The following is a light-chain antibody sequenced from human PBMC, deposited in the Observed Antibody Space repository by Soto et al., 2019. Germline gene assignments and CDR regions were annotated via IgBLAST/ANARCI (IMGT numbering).Light chain of an antibody. Sequence: DIQMTQSPSTLSASVGDRVTITCRASQSISAWLAWYQQKPGKVPQRLIYAASSLQSGVPSRFSGSGSGTESTLTISSLQPEDLAVYYCLQHNSYPFTFGQGTRLEIK. J-gene: IGKJ5*01. V-gene: IGKV1-5*01. CDR2: AAS. CDR3: LQHNSYPFT. CDR1: QSISAW.